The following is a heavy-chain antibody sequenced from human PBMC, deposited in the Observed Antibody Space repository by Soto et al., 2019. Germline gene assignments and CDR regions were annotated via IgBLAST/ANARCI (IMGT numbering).Heavy chain of an antibody. CDR2: INPDGTTT. CDR1: GFTFSRYW. Sequence: PVGSLRLSCATSGFTFSRYWVHWVRQAPGKGLVWVLRINPDGTTTNFADSVEGRFTISRDNAKNTVYLQMNSLRVEDTAVYYCASSTPGGFFDLWGRGTLVTVSS. CDR3: ASSTPGGFFDL. D-gene: IGHD1-1*01. V-gene: IGHV3-74*01. J-gene: IGHJ2*01.